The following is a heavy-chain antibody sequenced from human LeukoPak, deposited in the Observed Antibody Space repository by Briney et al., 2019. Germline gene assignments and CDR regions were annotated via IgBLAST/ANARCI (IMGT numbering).Heavy chain of an antibody. CDR3: ARSYSYGSGFDY. CDR2: ISYDGSNK. Sequence: GGSLRLSCAASGFTFSSYAMHWVRQAPGKGLEWVAVISYDGSNKYYADSVKGRFTISRDNSKNTLYLQMNSLRAEDTAVYYCARSYSYGSGFDYWGQGTLVTVYS. V-gene: IGHV3-30-3*01. CDR1: GFTFSSYA. J-gene: IGHJ4*02. D-gene: IGHD5-18*01.